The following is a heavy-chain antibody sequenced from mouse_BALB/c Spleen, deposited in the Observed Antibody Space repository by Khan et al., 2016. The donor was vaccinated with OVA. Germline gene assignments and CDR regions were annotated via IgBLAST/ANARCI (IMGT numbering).Heavy chain of an antibody. CDR1: GFSLTSYG. CDR3: ARYYGNYGWYFDV. Sequence: QVQLKESGPGLVAPSPSLSISCTVSGFSLTSYGVHWVRQPPGKGLEWLGVIWTGGSTNYNSALMSSLGISKDNSKSHVFLKMNSLQTDDTFMFYCARYYGNYGWYFDVWGEGTTVTVSS. CDR2: IWTGGST. J-gene: IGHJ1*01. V-gene: IGHV2-9*02. D-gene: IGHD2-1*01.